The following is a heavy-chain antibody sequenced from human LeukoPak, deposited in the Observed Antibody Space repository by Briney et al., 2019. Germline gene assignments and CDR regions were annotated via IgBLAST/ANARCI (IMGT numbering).Heavy chain of an antibody. CDR3: ARRHGSYYSDY. V-gene: IGHV4-34*01. J-gene: IGHJ4*02. CDR2: INHSGST. CDR1: GGSFSGYY. Sequence: PSETLSLTCAVYGGSFSGYYWSWIRQPPGKGLEWIGEINHSGSTNYNPSLKSRVTISVDTSKNQFSLKLSSVTAADTAVYYCARRHGSYYSDYWGQGTLVTVSS. D-gene: IGHD5-12*01.